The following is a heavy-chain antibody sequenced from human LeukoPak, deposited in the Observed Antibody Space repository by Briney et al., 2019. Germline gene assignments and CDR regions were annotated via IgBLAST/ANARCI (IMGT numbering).Heavy chain of an antibody. D-gene: IGHD3-22*01. CDR1: GGTFSSYA. CDR3: ARAEDYYDSSGLEDAFDI. CDR2: IIPIFGTA. Sequence: SVKVSCKASGGTFSSYAISWVRQAPGQGLEWMGGIIPIFGTANYAQKFQGRVMITADESTSTAYMELSSLRSEDTAVYYCARAEDYYDSSGLEDAFDIWGQGTMVTVSS. J-gene: IGHJ3*02. V-gene: IGHV1-69*13.